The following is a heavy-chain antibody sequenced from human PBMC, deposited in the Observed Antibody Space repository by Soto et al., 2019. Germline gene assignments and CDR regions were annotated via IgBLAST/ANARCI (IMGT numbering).Heavy chain of an antibody. J-gene: IGHJ6*02. CDR1: GFTFSSYW. CDR3: ARDSPDWGMELGDYYYYGMDV. CDR2: IKQDGSEK. Sequence: GSLRLSCAASGFTFSSYWMSWVRQAPGKGLEWVANIKQDGSEKYYVDSVKGRFTISRDNAKNSLYLQMNSLRAEDTAVYYCARDSPDWGMELGDYYYYGMDVWGQGTTVTVSS. V-gene: IGHV3-7*03. D-gene: IGHD7-27*01.